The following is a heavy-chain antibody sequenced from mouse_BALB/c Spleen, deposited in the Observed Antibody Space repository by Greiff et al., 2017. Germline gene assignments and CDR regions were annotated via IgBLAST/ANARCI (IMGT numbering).Heavy chain of an antibody. J-gene: IGHJ2*01. D-gene: IGHD1-1*01. CDR3: ARYYYGGDYFDY. CDR1: GYTFTSYW. CDR2: INPSTGYT. Sequence: QVQLQQSGAELAKPGASVKMSCKASGYTFTSYWMHWVKQRPGQGLEWIGYINPSTGYTEYNQKFKDKATLTADKSSSTAYMQLSSLTSEDSAVYYCARYYYGGDYFDYWGQGTTLTVSS. V-gene: IGHV1-7*01.